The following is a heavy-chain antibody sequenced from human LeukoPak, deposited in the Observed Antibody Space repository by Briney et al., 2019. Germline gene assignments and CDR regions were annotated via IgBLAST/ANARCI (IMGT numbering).Heavy chain of an antibody. CDR1: GFTFSSYW. D-gene: IGHD4-23*01. V-gene: IGHV3-74*03. CDR2: TNTGGSST. Sequence: GGSLRLSCAASGFTFSSYWMHWVRQAPGKGLVWVSGTNTGGSSTMYADSAKGRFTIARDNAKNTLYLQMNSLRAEDTAVYYCYGANAEHWGQGTLVTVSS. J-gene: IGHJ1*01. CDR3: YGANAEH.